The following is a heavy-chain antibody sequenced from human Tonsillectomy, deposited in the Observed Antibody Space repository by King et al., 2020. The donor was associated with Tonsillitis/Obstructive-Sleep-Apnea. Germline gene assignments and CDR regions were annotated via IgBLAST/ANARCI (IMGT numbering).Heavy chain of an antibody. Sequence: EQLVQSGAEVKKPGSSVKVSCKASGGTFRNYGINWVRQAPGGGLEWMGEIIPMFGTSSYAQKFQGRVTISADESTRTAYMELDSLTSEDTAMLYCVRGTPNPVLVVPAAFRGHVFDIWGQGTVVTVSS. D-gene: IGHD2-2*01. CDR3: VRGTPNPVLVVPAAFRGHVFDI. J-gene: IGHJ3*02. CDR1: GGTFRNYG. V-gene: IGHV1-69*01. CDR2: IIPMFGTS.